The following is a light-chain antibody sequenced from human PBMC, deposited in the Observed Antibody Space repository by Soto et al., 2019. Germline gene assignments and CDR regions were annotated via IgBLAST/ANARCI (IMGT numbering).Light chain of an antibody. V-gene: IGKV1-5*01. CDR1: QSISSW. J-gene: IGKJ1*01. CDR3: QQYYSYFRT. CDR2: DAS. Sequence: DIPMTQSPSTLSASVGDRVTITCRASQSISSWLAWYQQKPGKAPKLLIYDASSLESGVPSRFSGSGSGTEFTLTLSSLQPDDFATYYCQQYYSYFRTFGQGTKVEIK.